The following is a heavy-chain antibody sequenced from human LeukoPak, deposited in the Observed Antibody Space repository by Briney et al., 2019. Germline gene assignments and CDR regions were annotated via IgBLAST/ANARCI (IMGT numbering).Heavy chain of an antibody. J-gene: IGHJ4*02. CDR1: GITLSNYG. CDR3: AKRGVVIRVILVGFHKEAYYFDS. CDR2: ISGSGGNT. Sequence: TGGSLRLSCAVSGITLSNYGMSWVRQAPGKGLEWVSGISGSGGNTYYADSVKGRFTISRDNSKNTLYLQMNSLRAKDTAVYFCAKRGVVIRVILVGFHKEAYYFDSWGQGALVTVSS. D-gene: IGHD3-22*01. V-gene: IGHV3-23*01.